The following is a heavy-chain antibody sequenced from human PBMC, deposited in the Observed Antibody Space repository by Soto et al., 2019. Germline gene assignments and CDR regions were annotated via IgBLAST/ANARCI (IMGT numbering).Heavy chain of an antibody. CDR1: GFTFSSYA. J-gene: IGHJ4*02. Sequence: GGSLRLSCAASGFTFSSYAMNWVRQAPGKGLEWVSTISGSDGRTYYVDSVKGRFTISRDNSKNTLFLQMNSLTSEDTAVYYCAGRIAVAGTLAYWGQGTLVTVSS. CDR3: AGRIAVAGTLAY. V-gene: IGHV3-23*01. CDR2: ISGSDGRT. D-gene: IGHD6-19*01.